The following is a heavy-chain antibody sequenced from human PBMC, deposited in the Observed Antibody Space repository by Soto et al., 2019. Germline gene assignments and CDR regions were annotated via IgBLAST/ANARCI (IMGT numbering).Heavy chain of an antibody. CDR1: GYTFTSYG. CDR3: ARDRSEEGFGGVIPTHDAFDI. CDR2: ISAYNGNT. D-gene: IGHD3-16*02. J-gene: IGHJ3*02. V-gene: IGHV1-18*04. Sequence: GASVKVSCKASGYTFTSYGISWVRQAPGQGLEWMGWISAYNGNTNYAQKLQGRVTMTTDTSTSTAYMELRSLRSDDTAVYYCARDRSEEGFGGVIPTHDAFDIWGQGTMVTVSS.